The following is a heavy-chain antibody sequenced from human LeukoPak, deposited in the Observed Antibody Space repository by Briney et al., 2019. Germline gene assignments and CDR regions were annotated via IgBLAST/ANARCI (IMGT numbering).Heavy chain of an antibody. CDR1: GYTFTSYY. Sequence: ASVKVSXKASGYTFTSYYMHWVRQAPGQGLEWMGIINPSGGSTSYAQKFRGRVTMTRDTSTSTVYMELSSLRSEDTAVYYCARESIAVAVPYYYYMDVWGKGTTVTVSS. CDR3: ARESIAVAVPYYYYMDV. V-gene: IGHV1-46*01. CDR2: INPSGGST. D-gene: IGHD6-19*01. J-gene: IGHJ6*03.